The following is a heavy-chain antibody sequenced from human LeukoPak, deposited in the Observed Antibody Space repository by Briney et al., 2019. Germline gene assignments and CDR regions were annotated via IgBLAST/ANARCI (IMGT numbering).Heavy chain of an antibody. CDR1: GYTFTSYG. Sequence: GASVKVSCKASGYTFTSYGISWVRQAPGQGLEWMGWICAYNGNTNYAQKLQGRVTMTTDTSTSTAYMELRSLRSDDTAVYYCARLGSYYGSGSYPDAFDIWGQGTMVTVSS. J-gene: IGHJ3*02. CDR2: ICAYNGNT. V-gene: IGHV1-18*01. D-gene: IGHD3-10*01. CDR3: ARLGSYYGSGSYPDAFDI.